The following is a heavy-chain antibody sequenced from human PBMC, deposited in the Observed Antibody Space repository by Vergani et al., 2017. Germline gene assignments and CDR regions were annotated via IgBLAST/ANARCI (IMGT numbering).Heavy chain of an antibody. CDR1: GFTFSSYG. D-gene: IGHD2-15*01. V-gene: IGHV3-33*01. J-gene: IGHJ5*02. Sequence: QVQLVESGGGVVQPGRSLRLSCAASGFTFSSYGMHWVRQAPGKGLEWVAVIWYDGSNKYYADSVKGRFTISRDNSKNTLYLQMNSLRAEDTAVYYCAGAPYCSGGSGYSGGDNWFDPWGQGTLVTVSS. CDR2: IWYDGSNK. CDR3: AGAPYCSGGSGYSGGDNWFDP.